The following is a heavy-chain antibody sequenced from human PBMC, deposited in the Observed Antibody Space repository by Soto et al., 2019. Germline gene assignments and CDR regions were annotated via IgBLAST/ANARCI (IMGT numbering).Heavy chain of an antibody. V-gene: IGHV1-18*01. Sequence: VPVKVSCKASGYTFTSYGLSWVRQAPGQGLEWMGWISAYNGNTNYAQKLQGRVTMTTDTSTSTAYMELRSLRSDDTAVYYCARDGPMDRAFDIWGQGTMVTVSS. CDR1: GYTFTSYG. CDR3: ARDGPMDRAFDI. CDR2: ISAYNGNT. J-gene: IGHJ3*02. D-gene: IGHD3-10*01.